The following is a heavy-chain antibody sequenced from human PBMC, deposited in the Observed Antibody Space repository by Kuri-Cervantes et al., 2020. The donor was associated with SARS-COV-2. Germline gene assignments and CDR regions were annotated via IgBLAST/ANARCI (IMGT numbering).Heavy chain of an antibody. CDR1: GFTFSSYS. V-gene: IGHV3-21*04. Sequence: ETLSLTCAASGFTFSSYSMNWVRQAPGKGLEWVSSISSSSSYIYYADSVKGRFTISRDNAENSLYLEMNSLRAEDTALYYCAKDRDYDILTGYYGMDVWGQGTTVTVSS. CDR2: ISSSSSYI. D-gene: IGHD3-9*01. CDR3: AKDRDYDILTGYYGMDV. J-gene: IGHJ6*02.